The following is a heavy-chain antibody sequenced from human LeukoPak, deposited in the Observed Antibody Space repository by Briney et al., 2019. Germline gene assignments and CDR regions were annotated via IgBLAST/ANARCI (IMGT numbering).Heavy chain of an antibody. D-gene: IGHD4-23*01. CDR1: GGPFSGYF. V-gene: IGHV4-34*01. Sequence: SETLSLTCAVSGGPFSGYFWNWIRQPPGKSLEWIGEINDRGITNYNPSLKSRVTISVDTSRNQFSLKLTSETAADTAVYYCARDPTTVVTVPYYFDDWGQGTLVTVSS. CDR2: INDRGIT. CDR3: ARDPTTVVTVPYYFDD. J-gene: IGHJ4*02.